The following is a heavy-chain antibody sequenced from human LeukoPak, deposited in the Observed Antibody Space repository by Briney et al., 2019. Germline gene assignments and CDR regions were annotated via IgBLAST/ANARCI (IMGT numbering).Heavy chain of an antibody. CDR1: GFTFSSYG. D-gene: IGHD3-9*01. CDR2: ISYDGSNK. Sequence: GGSLRLSCAASGFTFSSYGMHWVRQVPGEGLEWVAVISYDGSNKYYADSVNGRFTISRDNSKNTLYLQMNSLRAEDTAVYYCARDYDYDSLTGRVAAFDIWGQGTMVTVSS. J-gene: IGHJ3*02. CDR3: ARDYDYDSLTGRVAAFDI. V-gene: IGHV3-30*03.